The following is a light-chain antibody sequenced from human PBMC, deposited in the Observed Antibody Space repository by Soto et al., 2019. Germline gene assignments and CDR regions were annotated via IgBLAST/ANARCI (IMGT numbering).Light chain of an antibody. Sequence: DIQMTHKTSSLSASVGDRVTITCQASQNINNYLNWYQQTPGRAPKLLVYDASNLEAGVPSRFRGSGSGTDFTFTISRLQPEDIATYYCQQYENLPTFGQGTRLEI. CDR1: QNINNY. CDR3: QQYENLPT. V-gene: IGKV1-33*01. CDR2: DAS. J-gene: IGKJ5*01.